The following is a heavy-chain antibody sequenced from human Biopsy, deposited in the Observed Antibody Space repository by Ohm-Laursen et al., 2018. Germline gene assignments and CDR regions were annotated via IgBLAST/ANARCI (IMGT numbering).Heavy chain of an antibody. J-gene: IGHJ5*01. D-gene: IGHD2-8*02. CDR3: AKDRDLNLLAWFDP. CDR1: GFTFSRYA. CDR2: ISGSGRT. V-gene: IGHV3-23*01. Sequence: SLRLSCAASGFTFSRYAMSWVRQAPGKGLEWVSAISGSGRTYYADSVKGRFTISRDNSKNTLFLQLSSLRAEDTAVYRCAKDRDLNLLAWFDPWGQGTPVTVSS.